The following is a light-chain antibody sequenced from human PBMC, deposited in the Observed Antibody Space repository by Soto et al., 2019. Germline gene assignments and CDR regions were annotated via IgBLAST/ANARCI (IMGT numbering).Light chain of an antibody. CDR2: AAS. CDR3: QYFGSLPYT. J-gene: IGKJ2*01. CDR1: QSVTSSH. V-gene: IGKV3-20*01. Sequence: ELVLTQSPGTLSLSPGERATLSCRASQSVTSSHLAWYQQKPGQAPRLLIYAASTRATGVPDRFSGSGSATGFTLTISRLEPEDFAVFYCQYFGSLPYTFGQGTKLQIK.